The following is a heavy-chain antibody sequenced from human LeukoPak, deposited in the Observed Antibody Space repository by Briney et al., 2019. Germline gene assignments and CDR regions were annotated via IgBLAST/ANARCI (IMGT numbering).Heavy chain of an antibody. CDR3: AADAVVVVPAATRDYYYGMDV. CDR1: GFTFTSSA. J-gene: IGHJ6*02. CDR2: IVVGSGNT. V-gene: IGHV1-58*01. D-gene: IGHD2-2*01. Sequence: ASVKVSCKASGFTFTSSAVQWVRQARGQRLEWIGWIVVGSGNTNYAQKFQERVTITRDMSTSTAYIELSSLRSEDTAVYYCAADAVVVVPAATRDYYYGMDVWGQGTTVTVSS.